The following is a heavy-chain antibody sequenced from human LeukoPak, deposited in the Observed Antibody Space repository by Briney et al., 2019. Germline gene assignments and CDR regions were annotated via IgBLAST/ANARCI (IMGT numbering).Heavy chain of an antibody. D-gene: IGHD3-10*01. V-gene: IGHV3-23*01. CDR1: GFTFSSYW. Sequence: GGSLRLSCAASGFTFSSYWMSWVRQAPGKGLEWVSAISGSGGSTYYADSVKGRFTISRDNSKNTLYLQMNSLRAEDTAVYYCARRGWGNYYYYIDYWGQGTLVTVSS. CDR3: ARRGWGNYYYYIDY. CDR2: ISGSGGST. J-gene: IGHJ4*02.